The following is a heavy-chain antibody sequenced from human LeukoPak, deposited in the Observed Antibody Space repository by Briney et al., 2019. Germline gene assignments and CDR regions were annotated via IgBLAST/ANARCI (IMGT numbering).Heavy chain of an antibody. CDR3: ARHSGRWLVPGDAFDI. D-gene: IGHD6-19*01. Sequence: SETLSLTCTVSGGSISSYYWSWIRQPPGKGLEWIGYIYYSGSTNYNPSLKSRVTISVDTSKNQFSLKLSSVTAADTAVYYCARHSGRWLVPGDAFDIWGQGTMVTVSS. V-gene: IGHV4-59*08. J-gene: IGHJ3*02. CDR2: IYYSGST. CDR1: GGSISSYY.